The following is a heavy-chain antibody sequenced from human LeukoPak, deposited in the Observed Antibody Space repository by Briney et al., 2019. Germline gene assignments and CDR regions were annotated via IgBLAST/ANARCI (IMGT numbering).Heavy chain of an antibody. D-gene: IGHD3-10*01. J-gene: IGHJ5*02. CDR1: GYTFTGYY. CDR2: INPNSGGT. V-gene: IGHV1-2*02. CDR3: ARVGRRTVMVRGVKASMAFSWFDP. Sequence: ASVKVSCKASGYTFTGYYMHWVRQAPGQGLEWMGWINPNSGGTNYAQKFQGRVTMTRATSISTAYMELSRLRSDDTAVYYCARVGRRTVMVRGVKASMAFSWFDPWGQGTLVAVSS.